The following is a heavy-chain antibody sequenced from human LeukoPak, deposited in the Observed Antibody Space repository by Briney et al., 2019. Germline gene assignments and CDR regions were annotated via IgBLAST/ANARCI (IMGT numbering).Heavy chain of an antibody. J-gene: IGHJ5*02. D-gene: IGHD2-2*01. CDR1: GGSISSYY. V-gene: IGHV4-4*07. Sequence: SETLSLTCTVSGGSISSYYWSWIRQPAGKGLEWFGGIHTIGSTNYNPSLKSRVTMSVDTSKNRFSLKLSSVTAADTAVYYCARDEEDIVVVPAAGGHWFDPWGQGTLVTVSS. CDR2: IHTIGST. CDR3: ARDEEDIVVVPAAGGHWFDP.